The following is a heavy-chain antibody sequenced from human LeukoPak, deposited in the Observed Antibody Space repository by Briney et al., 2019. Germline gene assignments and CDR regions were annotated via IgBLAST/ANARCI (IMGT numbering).Heavy chain of an antibody. CDR2: IRYDGRDK. D-gene: IGHD3-22*01. V-gene: IGHV3-30*02. CDR1: GFTFSSYG. CDR3: AKNEGVHYDLYYFDY. Sequence: GGSLRLSCAASGFTFSSYGIHWVRQAPGKGLEWVAFIRYDGRDKYYADSVKGRFTISRDNSKNTAYLQMSSLRAEDTAVYYCAKNEGVHYDLYYFDYWGQGTLVTVSS. J-gene: IGHJ4*02.